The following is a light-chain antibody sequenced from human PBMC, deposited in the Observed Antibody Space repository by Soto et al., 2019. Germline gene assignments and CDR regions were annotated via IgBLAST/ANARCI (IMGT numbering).Light chain of an antibody. CDR1: QGISND. Sequence: DIQMTQSPSAMSASVGDRVTITCRASQGISNDLAWFQQKPGKVPQRLIYVASRLQSGVPSRFSGSGSGKEFTLTISSLKPEDFATYYCLQHNSYPLTFGQGTKVDIK. CDR3: LQHNSYPLT. V-gene: IGKV1-17*03. CDR2: VAS. J-gene: IGKJ1*01.